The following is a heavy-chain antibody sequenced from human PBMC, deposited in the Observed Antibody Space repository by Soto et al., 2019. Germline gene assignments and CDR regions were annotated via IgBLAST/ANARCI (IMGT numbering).Heavy chain of an antibody. CDR2: IIPILGIA. D-gene: IGHD4-17*01. V-gene: IGHV1-69*04. J-gene: IGHJ3*02. Sequence: SVTVSCKASGGTFSSNTIIWVRQAPGQGLEWMGRIIPILGIANYAQKFQGRVTITADKSTSTAYMELSSLRSEDTAVYYCARDQDYGDYGKNAFDIWGQGTMVTVSS. CDR3: ARDQDYGDYGKNAFDI. CDR1: GGTFSSNT.